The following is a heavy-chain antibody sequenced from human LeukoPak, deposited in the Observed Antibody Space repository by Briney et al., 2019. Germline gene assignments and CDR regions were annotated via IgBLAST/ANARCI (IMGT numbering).Heavy chain of an antibody. CDR2: ISGSGGYT. V-gene: IGHV3-23*01. CDR1: GFTFRSYA. Sequence: QPGGSLRLSCAVSGFTFRSYAMSWVRQAPGKGLEWVSGISGSGGYTYYADSVKGRFTISRDNAKNTLHLQMNSLRDEDTAMHYCATGSSGYYFYFENWGQGTLVTVSS. D-gene: IGHD3-22*01. J-gene: IGHJ4*02. CDR3: ATGSSGYYFYFEN.